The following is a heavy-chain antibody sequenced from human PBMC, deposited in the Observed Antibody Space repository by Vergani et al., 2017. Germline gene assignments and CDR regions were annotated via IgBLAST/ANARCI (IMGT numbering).Heavy chain of an antibody. CDR3: ARGHRGTNIVVVPAAIWFDP. CDR2: INPNSGGT. Sequence: QVQLVQSGAEVKKPGASVKVSCKVSGYTLTELSMHWVRQAPGQGLEWMGWINPNSGGTNYAQKFQGWVTMTRDTSISTAYMELSRLRSDDTAVYYCARGHRGTNIVVVPAAIWFDPWGQGTLVTVSS. V-gene: IGHV1-2*04. D-gene: IGHD2-2*01. CDR1: GYTLTELS. J-gene: IGHJ5*02.